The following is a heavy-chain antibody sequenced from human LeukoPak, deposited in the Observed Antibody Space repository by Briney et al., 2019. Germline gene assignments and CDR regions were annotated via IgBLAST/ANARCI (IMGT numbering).Heavy chain of an antibody. J-gene: IGHJ4*02. CDR3: ASSKGPLDH. Sequence: GGSLRLSCAASGFTFSIYSMNWVRQAPGKGLEWLSYTTGTSDTTYYADSVKGRFTISRDNAKNSLYLQMSSLRDEDTAVYYCASSKGPLDHWGQGTLVTVSS. CDR2: TTGTSDTT. CDR1: GFTFSIYS. V-gene: IGHV3-48*02.